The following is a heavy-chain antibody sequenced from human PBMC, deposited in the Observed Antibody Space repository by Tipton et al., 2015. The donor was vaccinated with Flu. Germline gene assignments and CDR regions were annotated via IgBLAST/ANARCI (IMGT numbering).Heavy chain of an antibody. CDR2: IYYSGST. D-gene: IGHD3-10*01. V-gene: IGHV4-59*01. CDR1: GGSIRSYY. J-gene: IGHJ2*01. CDR3: ARVCDPRIRYPDL. Sequence: TLSLTCTVSGGSIRSYYWSWVRQPPGKGLEWIWYIYYSGSTNYNTSLQRRVTISADTSKNQFFLKLSAVTTADTAVYYCARVCDPRIRYPDLWGRGTLVTVSS.